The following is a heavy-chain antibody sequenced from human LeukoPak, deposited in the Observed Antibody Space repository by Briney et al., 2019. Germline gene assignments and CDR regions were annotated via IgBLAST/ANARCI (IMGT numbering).Heavy chain of an antibody. CDR3: AKDREYRLRYFDWASFDY. J-gene: IGHJ4*02. D-gene: IGHD3-9*01. CDR1: GFTFSSYG. Sequence: GGSLRLSCAASGFTFSSYGMHWVRQAPGKGLEWVAVISYDGSNKYYADSVKGRFPISRDNSKNTLYLQMNSLRAEDTAVYYCAKDREYRLRYFDWASFDYWGQGTLVTVSS. V-gene: IGHV3-30*18. CDR2: ISYDGSNK.